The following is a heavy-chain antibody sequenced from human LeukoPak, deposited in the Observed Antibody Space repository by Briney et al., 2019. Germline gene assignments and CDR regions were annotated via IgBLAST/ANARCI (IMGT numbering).Heavy chain of an antibody. V-gene: IGHV3-21*01. D-gene: IGHD3-10*01. J-gene: IGHJ4*02. CDR1: GFTFSRYS. Sequence: GGSLRLPCAASGFTFSRYSMNWVRQAPGKGLEWVSCISSSSGYIYYTDSVKGRFTISRDNAKNSLYLQMNSLRAEDTAVYYCARGASDSGSYYNVPLDSWGQGTLVTVSS. CDR2: ISSSSGYI. CDR3: ARGASDSGSYYNVPLDS.